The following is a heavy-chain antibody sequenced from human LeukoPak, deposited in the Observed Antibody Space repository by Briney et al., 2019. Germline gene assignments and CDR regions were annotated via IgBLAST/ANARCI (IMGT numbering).Heavy chain of an antibody. CDR1: GFTFSSYV. Sequence: GGSLRLSCAASGFTFSSYVMNWVRQAPGKGLEWVSYISSSGSTIYYADSVKGRFTISRDNAKNSLYLQMNSLRAEDTAVYYCARDLGGGFTGFDYWGQGTLVTVSS. CDR2: ISSSGSTI. V-gene: IGHV3-48*03. CDR3: ARDLGGGFTGFDY. D-gene: IGHD3-16*01. J-gene: IGHJ4*02.